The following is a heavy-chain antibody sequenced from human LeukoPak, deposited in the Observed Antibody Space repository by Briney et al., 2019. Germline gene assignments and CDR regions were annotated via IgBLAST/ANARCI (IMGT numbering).Heavy chain of an antibody. CDR2: IYSGGTT. Sequence: PGGSLRLFCAASGFTVRSDYMSWVRQAPGKGLEWVSVIYSGGTTYYADSVKGRFTISRDNSKNTLYLQMNSLRAEDTAVYYCAKDFYSYYDFWSGPRDAFDIWGQGTMVTVSS. D-gene: IGHD3-3*01. CDR1: GFTVRSDY. V-gene: IGHV3-66*01. J-gene: IGHJ3*02. CDR3: AKDFYSYYDFWSGPRDAFDI.